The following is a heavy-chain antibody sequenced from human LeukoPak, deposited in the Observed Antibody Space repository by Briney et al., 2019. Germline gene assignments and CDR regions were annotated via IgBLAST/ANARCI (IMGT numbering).Heavy chain of an antibody. CDR2: ISYDGSNK. CDR1: VFTLSSYC. Sequence: GGSLRLSCAASVFTLSSYCMQWVRQARSKGLEWVAVISYDGSNKYYADSVKGRFTISRDNSKNTLYLQMNSLRAEDTAVYYCAKVTAIPPYYYYGMDVWGQGTTVTVSS. V-gene: IGHV3-30*18. J-gene: IGHJ6*02. D-gene: IGHD2-21*02. CDR3: AKVTAIPPYYYYGMDV.